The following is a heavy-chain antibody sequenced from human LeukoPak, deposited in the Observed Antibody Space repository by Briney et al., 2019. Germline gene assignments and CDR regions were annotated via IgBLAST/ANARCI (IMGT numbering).Heavy chain of an antibody. Sequence: SETLSLTCTVSGGSISSYYWSWIRQPPGKGLEWIGYIYYSGSTNYNPSLKSRVTISVDTSKNQSSLKLSSVTAADTAVYYCARPIITGTPDAFDIWGQGTMVTVSS. CDR3: ARPIITGTPDAFDI. J-gene: IGHJ3*02. CDR2: IYYSGST. V-gene: IGHV4-59*08. CDR1: GGSISSYY. D-gene: IGHD1-20*01.